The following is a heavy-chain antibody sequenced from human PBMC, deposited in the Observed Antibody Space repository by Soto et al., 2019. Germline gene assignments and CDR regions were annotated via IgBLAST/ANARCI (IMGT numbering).Heavy chain of an antibody. CDR3: ARGGGYSFGYNWFDP. Sequence: LSLTCTVSGGSISSYYWSWIRQPPGKGLEWVGHIYYSGNTNYNPSLKSRVTISVDMSKNQFSLKLSSVTAADTAVYYCARGGGYSFGYNWFDPWGQGTLVTVSS. V-gene: IGHV4-59*01. CDR2: IYYSGNT. CDR1: GGSISSYY. D-gene: IGHD5-18*01. J-gene: IGHJ5*02.